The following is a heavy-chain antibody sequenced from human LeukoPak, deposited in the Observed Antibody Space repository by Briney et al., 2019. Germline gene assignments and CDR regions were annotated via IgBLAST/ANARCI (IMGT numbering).Heavy chain of an antibody. V-gene: IGHV1-69*04. Sequence: ASVKVSCKASGGTFSSYAISWVRQAPGQGLEWMGRIIPILGVANYAQKFQGRVTITADESTSTAYMELSSLRSEDTAVYYCARSPIFGEDWFDPWGQGTLVTVSS. CDR2: IIPILGVA. J-gene: IGHJ5*02. CDR1: GGTFSSYA. CDR3: ARSPIFGEDWFDP. D-gene: IGHD3-3*01.